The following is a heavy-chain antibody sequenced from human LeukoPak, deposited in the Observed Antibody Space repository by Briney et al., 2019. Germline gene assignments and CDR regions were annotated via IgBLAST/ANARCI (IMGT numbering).Heavy chain of an antibody. CDR1: GGSFSGYY. J-gene: IGHJ4*02. D-gene: IGHD4-17*01. V-gene: IGHV4-34*01. CDR3: ARGLRFDY. Sequence: PSETLSLTCAVYGGSFSGYYWSWIRQPPGKGLEWIGEINHSGSTNYNPSLKSRVTISVDTSKNQFSLKLSSVTAADTAVYYCARGLRFDYRGQGTLVTVSS. CDR2: INHSGST.